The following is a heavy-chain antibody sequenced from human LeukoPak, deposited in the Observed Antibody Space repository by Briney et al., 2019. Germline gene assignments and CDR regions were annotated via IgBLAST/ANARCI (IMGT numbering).Heavy chain of an antibody. V-gene: IGHV3-23*01. CDR2: ISDSGGRT. Sequence: GGSLRLSCAVSGITLSNYGMSWVRQTPGKGLEWVAGISDSGGRTNYADSVKGRFTISRDNPKNTLYLQMNSLRAEDTAVYFCAKRGVVIRVILVGLHKEAYYFDSWGQGALVTVSS. CDR1: GITLSNYG. D-gene: IGHD3-22*01. CDR3: AKRGVVIRVILVGLHKEAYYFDS. J-gene: IGHJ4*02.